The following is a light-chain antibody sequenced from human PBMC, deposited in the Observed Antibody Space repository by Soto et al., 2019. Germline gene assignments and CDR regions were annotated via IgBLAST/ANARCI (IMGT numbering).Light chain of an antibody. Sequence: EIVMTQSRATLSVSPGERATLSCRASQSVSSNLAWYQQKPGQAPRLLIYGASTRATGIPARFSGSGSGTEFTLTISSLQSEDFAVYYCQQYNNWRTWTFGQGTKVEIK. V-gene: IGKV3-15*01. CDR3: QQYNNWRTWT. J-gene: IGKJ1*01. CDR2: GAS. CDR1: QSVSSN.